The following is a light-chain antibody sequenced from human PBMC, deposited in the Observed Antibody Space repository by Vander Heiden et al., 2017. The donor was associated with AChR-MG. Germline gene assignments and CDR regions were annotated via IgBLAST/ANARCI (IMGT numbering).Light chain of an antibody. J-gene: IGLJ2*01. CDR2: QNS. CDR3: QAWDSSTVV. Sequence: SYELTQPPSVSVSPGQTASITCSGDKLGDKYACWYQQKPGQSPVSVIYQNSKRPSGIPERFSGSNSGNTATLTISGTQAMDEADYYCQAWDSSTVVLGGGTKLT. V-gene: IGLV3-1*01. CDR1: KLGDKY.